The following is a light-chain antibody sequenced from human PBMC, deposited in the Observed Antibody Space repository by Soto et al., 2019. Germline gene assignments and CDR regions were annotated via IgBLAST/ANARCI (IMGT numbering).Light chain of an antibody. J-gene: IGLJ1*01. CDR3: SSYTSSSTYV. Sequence: SALTQPASVSGSPGQSLTISCIGTSSDVGGYNYVSWYQHHPGNAPKLIIYEVSNRPSGVSNRFSGSKSANTASLTISGLQADDEADYYCSSYTSSSTYVFGIGTKLTVL. CDR2: EVS. V-gene: IGLV2-14*01. CDR1: SSDVGGYNY.